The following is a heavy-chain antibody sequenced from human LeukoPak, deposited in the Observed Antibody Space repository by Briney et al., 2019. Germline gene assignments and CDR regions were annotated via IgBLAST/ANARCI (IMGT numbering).Heavy chain of an antibody. CDR3: ARGGYVIVRDWFDP. Sequence: ASVKVSFKASGYTLTGYYMHWVRQAPGQGLEWMGCINPNSGDTKYAQKFQGRVTLTRDTSMSTAYMDLSRLRSDDTAIYYCARGGYVIVRDWFDPWGQGTLVTVSS. CDR2: INPNSGDT. CDR1: GYTLTGYY. J-gene: IGHJ5*02. V-gene: IGHV1-2*02. D-gene: IGHD3-16*01.